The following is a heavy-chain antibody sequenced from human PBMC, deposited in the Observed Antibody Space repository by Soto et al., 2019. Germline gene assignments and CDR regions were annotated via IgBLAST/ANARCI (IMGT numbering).Heavy chain of an antibody. V-gene: IGHV4-39*01. CDR3: ARRVYSSSINWFDP. Sequence: SETLSLSWTVSVGSISSSTYYWGWIRQPPGKGLEWIGSIYYSGSTYYNPSLKSRVTISVDTSKNQFSLKLSSVTAADTAVYYCARRVYSSSINWFDPWGQGTLVTVSS. D-gene: IGHD6-6*01. J-gene: IGHJ5*02. CDR2: IYYSGST. CDR1: VGSISSSTYY.